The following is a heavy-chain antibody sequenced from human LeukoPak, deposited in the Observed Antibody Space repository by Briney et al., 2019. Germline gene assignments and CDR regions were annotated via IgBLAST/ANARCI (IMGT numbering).Heavy chain of an antibody. CDR1: GYTFTSYG. CDR3: ARGRGISWFGELFAGYFDY. Sequence: ASVKVSCKASGYTFTSYGISWVRQAPGQGLEWMGWISAYNGNTNYAQKLQGRVTMTTDTSTSTAYMELRSLRSDDTAMYYCARGRGISWFGELFAGYFDYWGQGTLVTVSS. D-gene: IGHD3-10*01. V-gene: IGHV1-18*01. CDR2: ISAYNGNT. J-gene: IGHJ4*02.